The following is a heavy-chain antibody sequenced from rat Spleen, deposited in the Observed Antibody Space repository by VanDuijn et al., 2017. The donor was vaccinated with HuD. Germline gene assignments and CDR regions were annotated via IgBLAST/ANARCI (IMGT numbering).Heavy chain of an antibody. V-gene: IGHV5-27*01. Sequence: EVQLVESGGGLVQPGRSLKLSCAASGFTFSNFGMAWVRQAPTKGLEWVAYISTGGDNTYYRDSVKGRFTISRDNAKSTLYLQLDSLRSEDTATYYCTTDTFYDGTYYPGGFDYWGQGTLVTVSS. CDR3: TTDTFYDGTYYPGGFDY. D-gene: IGHD1-12*02. J-gene: IGHJ3*01. CDR2: ISTGGDNT. CDR1: GFTFSNFG.